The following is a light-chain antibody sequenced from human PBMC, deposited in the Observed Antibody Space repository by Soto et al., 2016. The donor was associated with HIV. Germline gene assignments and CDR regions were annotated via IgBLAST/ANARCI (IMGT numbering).Light chain of an antibody. J-gene: IGKJ5*01. V-gene: IGKV1-39*01. Sequence: DIQMTQSPSSLSASVGDRVTITCRTSQNIDNYLNWYQQKPGKAPNLLIYAASSLRSGVPSRSSGSGSGTDFTLTISTLQPEDFATYYCQQTYSTPPITFGQGTRLEIK. CDR3: QQTYSTPPIT. CDR1: QNIDNY. CDR2: AAS.